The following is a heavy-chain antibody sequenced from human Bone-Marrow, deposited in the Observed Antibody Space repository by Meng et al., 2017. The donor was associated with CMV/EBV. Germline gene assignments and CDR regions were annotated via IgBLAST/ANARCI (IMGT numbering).Heavy chain of an antibody. J-gene: IGHJ4*02. CDR1: GYTFTSYG. V-gene: IGHV1-18*01. CDR2: ISAYNGNT. CDR3: ARDLSGSYYPYYFDY. Sequence: ASVKVSCKASGYTFTSYGISWVRQAPGQGLEWMGWISAYNGNTNYAQKLQGRVTMTTDTSTSTAYMELRSLRPDDTAVYYCARDLSGSYYPYYFDYWGQGTLVTVSS. D-gene: IGHD1-26*01.